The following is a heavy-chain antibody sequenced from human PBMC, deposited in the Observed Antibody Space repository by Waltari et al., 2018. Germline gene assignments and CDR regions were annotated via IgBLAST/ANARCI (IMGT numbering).Heavy chain of an antibody. CDR1: GGSISSSSYY. J-gene: IGHJ4*02. V-gene: IGHV4-39*07. Sequence: QLQLQASGPGLVKPSETLSLTCTVSGGSISSSSYYWGWIRQPPGKGLEWIGSIYYSGSTYYNPSLKSRVTISVDTSKNQFSLKLSSVTAADTAVYYCASRIAARRVDYWGQGTLVTVSS. CDR2: IYYSGST. CDR3: ASRIAARRVDY. D-gene: IGHD6-6*01.